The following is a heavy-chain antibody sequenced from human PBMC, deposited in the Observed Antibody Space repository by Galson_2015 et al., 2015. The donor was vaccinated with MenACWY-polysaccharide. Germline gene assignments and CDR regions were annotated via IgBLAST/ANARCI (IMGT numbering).Heavy chain of an antibody. CDR1: GFTFSSYA. V-gene: IGHV3-30-3*01. CDR2: ISYDGSNK. D-gene: IGHD5-12*01. CDR3: ARDRGYSGYDLDY. J-gene: IGHJ4*02. Sequence: SLRLSCAASGFTFSSYAMHWVRQAPGKGLEWVAVISYDGSNKYYADSVKGRFTISRDNSKNTLYLQMNSLRAEDTAVYYCARDRGYSGYDLDYWGQGTLVTVSS.